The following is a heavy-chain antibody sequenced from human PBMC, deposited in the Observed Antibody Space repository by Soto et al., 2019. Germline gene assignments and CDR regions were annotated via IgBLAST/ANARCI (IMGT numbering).Heavy chain of an antibody. Sequence: EVQLVESGGGLVQPGGSLRLSCAASGFIFSSHWMHWVRQAPGKGLVGVSHIGPDGSNIWEADSVQGRFTISRDNARNRLYLQMNSLRDEDTAIYYCARDRRGLAGGFDYWGQGTLVTVSS. CDR1: GFIFSSHW. J-gene: IGHJ4*02. D-gene: IGHD3-10*01. CDR3: ARDRRGLAGGFDY. CDR2: IGPDGSNI. V-gene: IGHV3-74*01.